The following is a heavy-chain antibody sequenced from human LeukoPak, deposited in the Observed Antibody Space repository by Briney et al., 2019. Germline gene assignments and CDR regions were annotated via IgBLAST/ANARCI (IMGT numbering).Heavy chain of an antibody. D-gene: IGHD4-17*01. CDR3: ARAGVGGDYENLFDY. Sequence: SETLSLTCAVYGGSFSGYYWSWIRQPPGKGLEWIGEINHSGSTYYNPSLKSRVTISVDRSKNQFSLKLSSVTAADTAVYYCARAGVGGDYENLFDYWGQGTLVTVSS. CDR1: GGSFSGYY. J-gene: IGHJ4*02. V-gene: IGHV4-34*01. CDR2: INHSGST.